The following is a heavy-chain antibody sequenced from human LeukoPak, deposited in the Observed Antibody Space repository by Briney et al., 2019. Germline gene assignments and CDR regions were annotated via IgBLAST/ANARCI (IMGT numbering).Heavy chain of an antibody. CDR3: ARVGGLSYCSGGSCRKYFQH. Sequence: SETLSLTCAVYGGSFSGYYWSSIRQPPGKGLEWIGEINHSGSTNYNPSLKSRVTISVDTSKNQFSLKLSSVTAADTAVYYCARVGGLSYCSGGSCRKYFQHWGQGTLVTVSS. V-gene: IGHV4-34*01. D-gene: IGHD2-15*01. CDR1: GGSFSGYY. J-gene: IGHJ1*01. CDR2: INHSGST.